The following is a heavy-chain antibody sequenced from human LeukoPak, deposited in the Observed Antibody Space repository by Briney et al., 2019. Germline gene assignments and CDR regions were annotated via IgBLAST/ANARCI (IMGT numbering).Heavy chain of an antibody. Sequence: GGSLRLSCAASGFTFSSYAMSWVRQAPGKGLEWVANIKQDGSDKYYVDSVKGRFTISRDNAKNSLYLQMNSLRAEDTAVYYCAIIPRAAAGPSARSPFHYWGQGTLVTVSS. D-gene: IGHD6-13*01. V-gene: IGHV3-7*01. CDR3: AIIPRAAAGPSARSPFHY. CDR2: IKQDGSDK. CDR1: GFTFSSYA. J-gene: IGHJ4*02.